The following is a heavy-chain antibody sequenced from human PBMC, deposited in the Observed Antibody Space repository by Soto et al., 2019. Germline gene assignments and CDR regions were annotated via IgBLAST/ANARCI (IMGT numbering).Heavy chain of an antibody. D-gene: IGHD4-17*01. CDR1: GGSFSGYY. CDR2: INHSGST. J-gene: IGHJ4*02. CDR3: ARERDYGDLDY. V-gene: IGHV4-34*01. Sequence: PSETLSLTCAVYGGSFSGYYWTWIRQPPGTGLEWIGEINHSGSTNYNPSLKSRVTISVDKSKNQFSLKLSSVTAADTAVYYCARERDYGDLDYWGQGTLVTVSS.